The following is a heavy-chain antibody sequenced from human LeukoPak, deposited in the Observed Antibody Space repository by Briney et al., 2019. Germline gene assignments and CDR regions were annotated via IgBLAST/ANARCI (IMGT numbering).Heavy chain of an antibody. CDR2: ISSSSSYI. Sequence: WGSLRLSCAASGFTFSSYSMNWVRQAPGKGLEWVSSISSSSSYIYYADPVKGRFTISRDNAKNSLYLQMNSLRAEDTAVYYCARDVAAAGDYWGQGTLVTVSS. V-gene: IGHV3-21*01. D-gene: IGHD6-13*01. CDR3: ARDVAAAGDY. CDR1: GFTFSSYS. J-gene: IGHJ4*02.